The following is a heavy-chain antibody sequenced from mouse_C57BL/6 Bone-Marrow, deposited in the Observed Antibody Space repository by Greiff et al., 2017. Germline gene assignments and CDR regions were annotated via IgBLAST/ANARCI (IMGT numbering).Heavy chain of an antibody. D-gene: IGHD1-1*01. J-gene: IGHJ2*01. CDR1: GYTFTDYN. CDR3: ARSNYGSSNYFDY. CDR2: INPNNGGT. Sequence: EVQLQQSGPELVKPGASVKIPCKASGYTFTDYNMDWVKQSHGKSLEWIGDINPNNGGTIYNQKFKGKATLTVDKSSSTAYMELRSLTSEDTAVYYCARSNYGSSNYFDYWGQGTTLTVSS. V-gene: IGHV1-18*01.